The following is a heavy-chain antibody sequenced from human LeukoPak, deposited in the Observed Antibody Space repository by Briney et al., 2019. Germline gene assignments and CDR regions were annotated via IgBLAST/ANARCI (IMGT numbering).Heavy chain of an antibody. D-gene: IGHD1-26*01. CDR3: ARGLSIVGAKGAFDI. CDR2: IYTSGST. V-gene: IGHV4-4*07. J-gene: IGHJ3*02. CDR1: GGSISSYY. Sequence: SETLSLTCTVSGGSISSYYWSWIRQPAGKGLEWIGRIYTSGSTNYNPSLKSRVTMSVDTSKNQFSLKLSSVTAADTAVYYCARGLSIVGAKGAFDIWGQGTMVTVSS.